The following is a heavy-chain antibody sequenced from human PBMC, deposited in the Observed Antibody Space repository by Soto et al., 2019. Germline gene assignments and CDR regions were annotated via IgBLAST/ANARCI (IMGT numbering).Heavy chain of an antibody. CDR2: IYYSGST. J-gene: IGHJ1*01. D-gene: IGHD4-17*01. Sequence: QVQLQESGPGLVKPSQTLSLTCTVSGGSISSGGYYWSWIRQHPGKGLEWIGYIYYSGSTYYNPSLKSRVTISVDTSKNQFSLKLSSVTAADTAVYYCARGEDYGDYFYFQHWGQGTLVTVSS. CDR1: GGSISSGGYY. CDR3: ARGEDYGDYFYFQH. V-gene: IGHV4-31*03.